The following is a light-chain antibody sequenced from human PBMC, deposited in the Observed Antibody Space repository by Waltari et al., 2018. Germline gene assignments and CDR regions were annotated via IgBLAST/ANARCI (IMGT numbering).Light chain of an antibody. V-gene: IGKV1-39*01. CDR1: QIISSS. J-gene: IGKJ1*01. CDR2: AAS. CDR3: QQSYSTPHT. Sequence: DIQMTQSPSSLSASVGDRVAIPCRAGQIISSSLNWYQQKPGKAPNLLIYAASSWQSGVPARFTGGGSGTDFTLTISSLQAEDIATYYCQQSYSTPHTFGQGTKVEIK.